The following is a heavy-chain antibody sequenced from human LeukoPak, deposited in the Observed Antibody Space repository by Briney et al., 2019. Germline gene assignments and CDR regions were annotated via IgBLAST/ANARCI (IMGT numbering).Heavy chain of an antibody. CDR3: ARDWDYDSSGYYDAFDI. Sequence: PSETLSLTCSVSGRSISSTYWNCPRQSPEKGLEWIGDINHSGTTNYNPSLKSRVTISVDTSKNQFSLKMTSVTAADTAVYYCARDWDYDSSGYYDAFDIWGQGTMVTVS. J-gene: IGHJ3*02. CDR1: GRSISSTY. CDR2: INHSGTT. D-gene: IGHD3-22*01. V-gene: IGHV4-59*01.